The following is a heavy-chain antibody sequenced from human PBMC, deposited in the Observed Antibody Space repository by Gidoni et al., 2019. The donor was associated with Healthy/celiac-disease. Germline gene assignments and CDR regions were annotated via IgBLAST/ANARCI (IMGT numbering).Heavy chain of an antibody. D-gene: IGHD5-12*01. CDR3: AREVAGMDV. CDR1: GFTFSSYG. J-gene: IGHJ6*02. CDR2: IWYDGSNK. V-gene: IGHV3-33*01. Sequence: QVQLVEFGGGVVQPGRSLRLSCAASGFTFSSYGMHWVRQAPGKGLEWVAVIWYDGSNKYYADSVKGRFTISRDNSKNTLYLQMNSLRAEDTAVYYCAREVAGMDVWGQGTTVTVSS.